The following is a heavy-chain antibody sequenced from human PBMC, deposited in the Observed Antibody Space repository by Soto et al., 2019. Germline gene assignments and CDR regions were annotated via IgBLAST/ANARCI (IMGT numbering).Heavy chain of an antibody. Sequence: GGSLRLSCAASGFTFSNAWMNWVRQAPGKGLEWVGRIKSKTDGGTTDYAAPVKGRFTISRDDSKNTLYLQMNSLKTEDTAVYYCTTGIAVVVPAAVFDYWGQGTLVTVSS. CDR1: GFTFSNAW. V-gene: IGHV3-15*07. CDR3: TTGIAVVVPAAVFDY. CDR2: IKSKTDGGTT. D-gene: IGHD2-2*01. J-gene: IGHJ4*02.